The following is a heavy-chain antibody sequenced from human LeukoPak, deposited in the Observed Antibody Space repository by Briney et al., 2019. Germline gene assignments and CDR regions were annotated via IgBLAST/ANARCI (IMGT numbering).Heavy chain of an antibody. CDR2: IYTSGST. CDR3: ARDRWDSSGYYYSWFDP. D-gene: IGHD3-22*01. V-gene: IGHV4-4*07. J-gene: IGHJ5*02. CDR1: GGSISSYY. Sequence: ETLSLTCTVSGGSISSYYWSWIRQPAGKGLEWIGRIYTSGSTNYDPSLKSRVTMSVDTSKNQFSLKLSSVTAADTAVYYCARDRWDSSGYYYSWFDPWGQGTLVTVSS.